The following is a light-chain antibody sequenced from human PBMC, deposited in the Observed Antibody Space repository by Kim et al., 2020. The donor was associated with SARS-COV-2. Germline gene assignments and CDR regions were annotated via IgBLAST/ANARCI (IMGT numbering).Light chain of an antibody. CDR1: QSVSSN. CDR2: GAS. V-gene: IGKV3D-15*01. J-gene: IGKJ5*01. Sequence: PWERATLTCRASQSVSSNLAWYQQKPGQAPRLLIYGASTRATGIPARFSGSGSGTEFTLTISSLQSEDFAVYYCQQYNNWPPPITFGQGTRLEIK. CDR3: QQYNNWPPPIT.